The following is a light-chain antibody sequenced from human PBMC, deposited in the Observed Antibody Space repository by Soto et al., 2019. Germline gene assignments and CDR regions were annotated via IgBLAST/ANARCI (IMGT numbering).Light chain of an antibody. CDR3: QQYASAPFS. CDR2: AAS. Sequence: EIVLTQSPATLSLSPGERSTLSFRASQSVSSYLAWYQQKPGQAPRLLIYAASTRATGIPDRFSGSASETDFTLTINRLEPEDSAVYYCQQYASAPFSLGPGTKVDI. J-gene: IGKJ3*01. CDR1: QSVSSY. V-gene: IGKV3-20*01.